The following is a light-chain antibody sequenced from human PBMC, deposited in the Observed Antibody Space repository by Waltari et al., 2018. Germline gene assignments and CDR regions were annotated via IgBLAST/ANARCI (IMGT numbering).Light chain of an antibody. J-gene: IGLJ1*01. V-gene: IGLV3-21*02. CDR2: DDS. CDR3: QLWDKSSDPPYV. CDR1: NIGSKS. Sequence: SYVLTQPPSVSVAPGQTARMTCGANNIGSKSVHWYQKKPGQAPVPVVYDDSDRPSGIPERFSGSNSGNMATLTITRVEAGDEADYYCQLWDKSSDPPYVFGPGTKVTVL.